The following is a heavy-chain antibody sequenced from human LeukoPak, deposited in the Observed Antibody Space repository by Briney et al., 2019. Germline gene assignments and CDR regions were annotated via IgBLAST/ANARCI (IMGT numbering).Heavy chain of an antibody. D-gene: IGHD5-18*01. CDR2: ISASGDTT. Sequence: GGSVRLSCAASGFTFDDYAMSWVRQAPGKGLEWVSAISASGDTTYYADSVRGRFTISRDNSKNTLYLQMNSLRAGDTALYYCAKESLRGHSYGFDNWGQGTLVTVSS. V-gene: IGHV3-23*01. CDR1: GFTFDDYA. J-gene: IGHJ4*02. CDR3: AKESLRGHSYGFDN.